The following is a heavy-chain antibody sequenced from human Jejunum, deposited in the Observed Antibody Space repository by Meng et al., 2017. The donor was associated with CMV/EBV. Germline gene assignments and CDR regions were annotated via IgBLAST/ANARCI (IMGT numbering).Heavy chain of an antibody. J-gene: IGHJ5*02. Sequence: FTFGDYSMNWVRQSPGKGLEWVSSISSSNFKFYADSVEGRFTISRDNAKNSLYLQMNSLRVEDTGVYYCATKGVEKYYGQGWFDPWGQGTQVTVSS. CDR1: FTFGDYS. V-gene: IGHV3-21*06. CDR3: ATKGVEKYYGQGWFDP. D-gene: IGHD3-10*01. CDR2: ISSSNFK.